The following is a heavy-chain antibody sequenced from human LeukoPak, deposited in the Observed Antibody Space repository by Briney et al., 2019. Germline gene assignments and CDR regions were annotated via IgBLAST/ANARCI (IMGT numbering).Heavy chain of an antibody. Sequence: ASVKVSCKASGYTFTSYGISWVRQAPEQGLEWMGWISAYNGNTNYAQKLQGRVTMTTDTSTSTAYMELRSLRSDDTAVYYCARSRVKWLVSFHPYHDAFDIWGQGTMVTVSS. V-gene: IGHV1-18*01. CDR1: GYTFTSYG. CDR2: ISAYNGNT. D-gene: IGHD6-19*01. J-gene: IGHJ3*02. CDR3: ARSRVKWLVSFHPYHDAFDI.